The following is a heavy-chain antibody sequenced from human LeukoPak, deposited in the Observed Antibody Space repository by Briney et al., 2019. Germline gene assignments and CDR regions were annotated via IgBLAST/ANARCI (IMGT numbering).Heavy chain of an antibody. CDR1: GFTFSSYE. D-gene: IGHD1-1*01. J-gene: IGHJ4*02. V-gene: IGHV3-48*03. CDR3: AREHKTGQFFDY. Sequence: KSGGSLRLSCAASGFTFSSYEMNWVRQAPGKGLEWVSYISTSYSSIYYADSVKGRFTISTDNAKNSLYLQMNSLRAEDTAVYYCAREHKTGQFFDYWGQGTLVTVSS. CDR2: ISTSYSSI.